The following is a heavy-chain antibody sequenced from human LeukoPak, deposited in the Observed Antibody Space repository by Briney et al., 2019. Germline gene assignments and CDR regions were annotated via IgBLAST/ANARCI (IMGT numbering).Heavy chain of an antibody. CDR1: GFTFSNAW. CDR3: TSPPYYYDSSGYPLHDAFDI. D-gene: IGHD3-22*01. Sequence: GGSLRLSCASSGFTFSNAWMSWVRQAPGKGLEWVGRIKSKTDGGTTDYAAPVKGRFTISRDDSKNTLYLQMNSLKTEDTAVYYCTSPPYYYDSSGYPLHDAFDIWGQGTMVTVSS. CDR2: IKSKTDGGTT. V-gene: IGHV3-15*01. J-gene: IGHJ3*02.